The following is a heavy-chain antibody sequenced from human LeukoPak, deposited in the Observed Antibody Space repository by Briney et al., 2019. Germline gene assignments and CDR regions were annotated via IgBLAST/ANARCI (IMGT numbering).Heavy chain of an antibody. CDR3: AKDIDARADRSYSSSWYRTIIY. J-gene: IGHJ4*02. CDR2: ISGSGGST. Sequence: GGSLILSCAASGFTFSSYAMSWVRQAPGKGLEWVSAISGSGGSTYYADSVKGRFTIPRDNSKNTLYLQMNSLRAEDTAVYYCAKDIDARADRSYSSSWYRTIIYWGQGTLVTVSS. CDR1: GFTFSSYA. D-gene: IGHD6-13*01. V-gene: IGHV3-23*01.